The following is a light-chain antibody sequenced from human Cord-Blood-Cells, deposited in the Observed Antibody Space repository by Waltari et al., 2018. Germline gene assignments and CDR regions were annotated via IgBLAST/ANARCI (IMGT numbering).Light chain of an antibody. J-gene: IGKJ2*01. CDR1: QDISNY. CDR2: DAS. CDR3: QQYDNLPYT. V-gene: IGKV1-33*01. Sequence: DIQMTQSPYSLSASVGDRVTITCQASQDISNYLNWYQQKPGKAPKLLIYDASNLETGVPSRFSGSGSGTDFTFTISILQPEDIATYYCQQYDNLPYTFGQGTKLEIK.